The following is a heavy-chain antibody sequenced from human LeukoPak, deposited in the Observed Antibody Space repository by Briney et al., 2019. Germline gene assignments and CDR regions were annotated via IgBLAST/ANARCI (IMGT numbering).Heavy chain of an antibody. V-gene: IGHV4-59*01. J-gene: IGHJ5*02. D-gene: IGHD3-3*01. CDR2: IYYSGST. CDR1: GDSMSSYY. Sequence: KSSETLSLTCTVPGDSMSSYYWSWIRQPPGKGLEWIGYIYYSGSTNYNPSLKSRVTILVDTSKNQFSLKLDSVTAADTAVYYCARRGSYYDFWSAFDPWGRGTLVTVSS. CDR3: ARRGSYYDFWSAFDP.